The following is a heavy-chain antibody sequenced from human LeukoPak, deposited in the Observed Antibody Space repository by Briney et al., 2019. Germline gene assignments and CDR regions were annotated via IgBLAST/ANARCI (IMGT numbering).Heavy chain of an antibody. J-gene: IGHJ4*02. CDR2: IYTGGNT. D-gene: IGHD5-18*01. Sequence: GGSLRLSCAASGFTVDSNYLSWVRQAPGKGLEWVSTIYTGGNTYYAASVKGRFTISRDFSKNTVFLHMNSLRAEDTAVYYCAKDPPRDTAKSRHDDWGQGTLVTVSS. V-gene: IGHV3-53*01. CDR3: AKDPPRDTAKSRHDD. CDR1: GFTVDSNY.